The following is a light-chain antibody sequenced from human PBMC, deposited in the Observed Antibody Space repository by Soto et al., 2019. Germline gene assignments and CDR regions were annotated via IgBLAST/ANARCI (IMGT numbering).Light chain of an antibody. CDR2: LGS. J-gene: IGKJ5*01. CDR3: MQALQIPVT. CDR1: QSLLHSNGYNY. V-gene: IGKV2-28*01. Sequence: DIVMTQSPLSLPVTPGEPASISCRSSQSLLHSNGYNYLDWYLQKPGQSPQLLIYLGSNRASGVPDRFSGSGSGTDFTLKISRVEADDVGVYYCMQALQIPVTFGKGTRLHIK.